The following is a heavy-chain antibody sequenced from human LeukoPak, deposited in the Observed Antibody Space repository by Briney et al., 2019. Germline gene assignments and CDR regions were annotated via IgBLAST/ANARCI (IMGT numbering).Heavy chain of an antibody. V-gene: IGHV3-7*01. Sequence: PGGSLRLSCAASGLTFSNYWMSWVRQAPGKGLEWLANINQDGSEIYYVDSVKGRFTISRDNGKNSLYLQINSLRANDTAVYYCARSQGSRIVVGTPSWFFDLWGRGTLVTVSS. D-gene: IGHD3-22*01. CDR2: INQDGSEI. J-gene: IGHJ2*01. CDR3: ARSQGSRIVVGTPSWFFDL. CDR1: GLTFSNYW.